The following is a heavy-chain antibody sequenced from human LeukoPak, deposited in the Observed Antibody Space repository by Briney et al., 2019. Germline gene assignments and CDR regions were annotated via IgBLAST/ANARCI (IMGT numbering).Heavy chain of an antibody. D-gene: IGHD1-20*01. CDR2: IYYSGST. CDR1: GGSISNCY. Sequence: SETLSLACNVSGGSISNCYWSWIRQPPGKGLEWIGYIYYSGSTNYNPSLNSRVTISVDTSKNQFSLKLSSVTAADTAVYYCARGRYNWNYWGQGTLVTVSS. CDR3: ARGRYNWNY. V-gene: IGHV4-59*01. J-gene: IGHJ4*02.